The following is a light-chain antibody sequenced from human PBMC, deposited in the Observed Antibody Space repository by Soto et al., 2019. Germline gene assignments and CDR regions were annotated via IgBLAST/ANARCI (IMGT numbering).Light chain of an antibody. Sequence: QSALTQPASVSGSPGQSISISCTGTSSDDGGYNYVSWYQQHPGKAPKLMIYDVSNRPSGVSNRFSGSKSGNTASLTISGLQAEDEADYYCSSSTSSSTLGVFGTGTKLTVL. V-gene: IGLV2-14*01. CDR1: SSDDGGYNY. CDR3: SSSTSSSTLGV. CDR2: DVS. J-gene: IGLJ1*01.